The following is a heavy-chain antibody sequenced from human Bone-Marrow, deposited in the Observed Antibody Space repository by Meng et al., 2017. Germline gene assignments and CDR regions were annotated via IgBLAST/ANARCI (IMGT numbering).Heavy chain of an antibody. CDR1: GFTFSNAY. Sequence: GQVVESGGGLVKPGGSLRLSCEGSGFTFSNAYMTWVRQVPGKRLEWVGRIKSKPDGETIGYAAPVKGRFTISRDDSKNTVYLQMNSLKTEDTAVYYCSGHIDYWGQGTLVTVSS. CDR2: IKSKPDGETI. V-gene: IGHV3-15*01. J-gene: IGHJ4*02. D-gene: IGHD5-12*01. CDR3: SGHIDY.